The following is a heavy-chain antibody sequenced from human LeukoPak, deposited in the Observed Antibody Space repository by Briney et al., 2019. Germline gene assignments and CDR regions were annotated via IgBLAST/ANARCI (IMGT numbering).Heavy chain of an antibody. CDR3: AREIAWIAYYDNFDY. D-gene: IGHD3-3*01. CDR2: ISSSGSTI. Sequence: GGSLRLSCAASGFTFSDYYMSWIRQAPGKGLEWVSYISSSGSTIYYADSVKGRFTISRDNAKNSLYLQMDSLRAEDTAVYYCAREIAWIAYYDNFDYWGQGTLVTVSS. CDR1: GFTFSDYY. V-gene: IGHV3-11*01. J-gene: IGHJ4*02.